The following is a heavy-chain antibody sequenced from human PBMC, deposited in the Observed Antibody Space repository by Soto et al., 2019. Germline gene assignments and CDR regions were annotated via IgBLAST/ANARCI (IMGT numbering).Heavy chain of an antibody. J-gene: IGHJ5*02. CDR2: ISYDGGNK. CDR1: GFTFSSYA. V-gene: IGHV3-30-3*01. D-gene: IGHD1-26*01. CDR3: ARERYSGIYLGWFDP. Sequence: QVQLVESGGGVVQPGRSLRLSCAASGFTFSSYAMHWVRQAPGKGLEWVAVISYDGGNKYYADSVKGRFTISRDNSKNTLYLQMNSLRAEDTAVYYCARERYSGIYLGWFDPWGQGTLVTVSS.